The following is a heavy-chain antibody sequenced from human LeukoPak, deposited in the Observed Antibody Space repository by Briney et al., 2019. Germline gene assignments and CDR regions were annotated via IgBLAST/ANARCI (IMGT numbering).Heavy chain of an antibody. J-gene: IGHJ1*01. V-gene: IGHV3-9*01. CDR3: ARAYKDRSLAGKKEFFQH. Sequence: GGSLSLSCAASGFTFDNYAMNWVRQVPGKGLEWISLISWNSGTIGYADSVKGRFTISRDNANNFLYLQMNSLRAEDTALYYCARAYKDRSLAGKKEFFQHWGQGTLVTVSS. CDR1: GFTFDNYA. CDR2: ISWNSGTI. D-gene: IGHD6-19*01.